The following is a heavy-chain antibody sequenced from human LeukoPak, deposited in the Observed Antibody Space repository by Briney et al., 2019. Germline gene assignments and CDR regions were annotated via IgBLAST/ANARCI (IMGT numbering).Heavy chain of an antibody. V-gene: IGHV4-4*07. D-gene: IGHD3-22*01. CDR3: ARGDYYDSSGYLY. CDR1: GGSISNYY. Sequence: PSETLSLTCTVSGGSISNYYWSWIRRPAGKGLEWIGRIYTSGSATYSPSLKSRVTMSLDTSKNQFSLKLSSVTAADTAVYYCARGDYYDSSGYLYWGQGTLVTVSS. CDR2: IYTSGSA. J-gene: IGHJ4*02.